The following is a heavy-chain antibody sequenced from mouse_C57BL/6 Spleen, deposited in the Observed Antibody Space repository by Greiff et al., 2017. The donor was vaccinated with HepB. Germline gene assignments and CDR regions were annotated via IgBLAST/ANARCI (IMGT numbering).Heavy chain of an antibody. CDR3: TRSLFYGSSYGWYFDV. CDR2: IRNKANNHAT. J-gene: IGHJ1*03. V-gene: IGHV6-6*01. D-gene: IGHD1-1*01. Sequence: EVKLQESGGGLVQPGGSMKLSCAASGFTFSDAWMDWVRQSPEKGLEWVAEIRNKANNHATYYAESVKGRFTISRDDSKSSVYLQMNSLRAEDTGIYYCTRSLFYGSSYGWYFDVWGTGTTVTVSS. CDR1: GFTFSDAW.